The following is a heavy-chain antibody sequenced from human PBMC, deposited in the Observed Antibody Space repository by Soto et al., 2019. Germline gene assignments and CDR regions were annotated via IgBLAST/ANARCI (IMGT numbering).Heavy chain of an antibody. Sequence: SETLSLTCTVSGGSISSSSYYWGWIRQPPGKGLEWIGSIYYSGSTYYNPSLKSRVTISVDTSENQFSLKLSSVTAADTAVYYCATPGGRDGYRAGGNFDYWGQGTLVTVSS. CDR2: IYYSGST. CDR1: GGSISSSSYY. D-gene: IGHD5-12*01. CDR3: ATPGGRDGYRAGGNFDY. J-gene: IGHJ4*02. V-gene: IGHV4-39*01.